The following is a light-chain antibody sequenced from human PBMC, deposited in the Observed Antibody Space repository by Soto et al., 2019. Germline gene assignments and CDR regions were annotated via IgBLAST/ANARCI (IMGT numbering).Light chain of an antibody. CDR2: SAS. V-gene: IGKV1-39*01. J-gene: IGKJ1*01. Sequence: DIQMTQSPSSLSAFVGDRVTITCRASQSVRNFLNWYQQTPGKDPTVLIYSASSLQSGVPSRSRDLGSGTDFTLTIGRLQPEDLATYYWQRSYSTAPTFGQGTRVEIK. CDR1: QSVRNF. CDR3: QRSYSTAPT.